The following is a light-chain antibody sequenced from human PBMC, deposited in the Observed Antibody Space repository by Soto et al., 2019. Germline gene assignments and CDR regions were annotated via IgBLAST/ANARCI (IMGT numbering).Light chain of an antibody. CDR3: SSYADSNNYV. V-gene: IGLV2-8*01. Sequence: QSALTQPPSASGSPGQSVTISCAGSISDLGGYDYVSWYQQHPGEAPRLIIYEVTKRPSGVPDRFSGSKSGNTASLTVSGLQAEDEAAYYCSSYADSNNYVFGTGTKVTVL. J-gene: IGLJ1*01. CDR1: ISDLGGYDY. CDR2: EVT.